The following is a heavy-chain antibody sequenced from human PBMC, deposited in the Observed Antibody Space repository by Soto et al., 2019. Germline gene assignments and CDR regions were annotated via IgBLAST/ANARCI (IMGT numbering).Heavy chain of an antibody. V-gene: IGHV3-33*01. Sequence: QVQLVESGGGVVQPGRSLRLSCAASGFTFSNHGMHWVRQAPGKGLEWVARIYYDGSNEYYPDPVKGRFTISRDNSKNTVYLQMNSLRVEDTAVYYCARGRGSGSFYQLDYWGQGTLVTVSS. CDR2: IYYDGSNE. J-gene: IGHJ4*02. CDR1: GFTFSNHG. CDR3: ARGRGSGSFYQLDY. D-gene: IGHD1-26*01.